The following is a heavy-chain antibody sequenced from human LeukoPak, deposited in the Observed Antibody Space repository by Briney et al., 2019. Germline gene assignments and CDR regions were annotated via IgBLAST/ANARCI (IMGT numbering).Heavy chain of an antibody. J-gene: IGHJ4*02. D-gene: IGHD4-17*01. V-gene: IGHV3-21*04. Sequence: GGSLRLSCAASGFTFSSYSMNWVRQAPGKGLEWVSSISSSSYIYYADSVKGRFTISRDNSKNTLYLQMYSLRAEDTAVYYCANEIRPNDYWGQGTLVTVSS. CDR2: ISSSSYI. CDR1: GFTFSSYS. CDR3: ANEIRPNDY.